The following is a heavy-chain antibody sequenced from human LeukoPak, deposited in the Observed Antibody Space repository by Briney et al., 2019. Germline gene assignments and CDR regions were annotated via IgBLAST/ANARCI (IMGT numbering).Heavy chain of an antibody. V-gene: IGHV1-2*02. Sequence: VASVKVSCKASGYTFTGYYMHWVRQAPGQGLEWMGWINPNSGGTHYAQKFQGRVTMTRDTSISTAYMELTRLRSDDTAVYYCASQVTKSAFDIWGQGTLVTVSS. CDR3: ASQVTKSAFDI. CDR1: GYTFTGYY. D-gene: IGHD4-17*01. J-gene: IGHJ3*02. CDR2: INPNSGGT.